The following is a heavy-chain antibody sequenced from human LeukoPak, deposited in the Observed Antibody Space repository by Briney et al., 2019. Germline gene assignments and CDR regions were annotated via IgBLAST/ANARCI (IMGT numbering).Heavy chain of an antibody. CDR2: IHYSGST. D-gene: IGHD3-22*01. J-gene: IGHJ4*02. CDR3: ARNLHVSGYYGEYYFDY. V-gene: IGHV4-39*07. Sequence: SETLSLTCTVSGGSISSSSYYWGWIRQPPGKGLEWIGSIHYSGSTYYNPSLKSRVTISVDTSKKQVSLRLSSVTAADTAVYYCARNLHVSGYYGEYYFDYWGQGALVTVSS. CDR1: GGSISSSSYY.